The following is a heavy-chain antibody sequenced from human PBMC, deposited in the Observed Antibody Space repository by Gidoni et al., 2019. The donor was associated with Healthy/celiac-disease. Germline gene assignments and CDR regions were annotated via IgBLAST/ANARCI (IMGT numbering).Heavy chain of an antibody. J-gene: IGHJ3*02. CDR3: ASSYYFVVDDAFDI. CDR2: INPNSGVT. CDR1: GYTFTGYY. V-gene: IGHV1-2*01. Sequence: QVQLVQAGAEVKTPGASVKVSCKASGYTFTGYYMHWVRQAPGQGLEWMGWINPNSGVTNYAQKFQGRVTRTRGTSISTAYMELSRLRSDDTVVYYCASSYYFVVDDAFDIWGQGTMVTVSS. D-gene: IGHD3-10*02.